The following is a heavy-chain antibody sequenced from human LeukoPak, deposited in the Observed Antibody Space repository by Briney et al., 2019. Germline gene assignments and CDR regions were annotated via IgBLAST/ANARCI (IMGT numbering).Heavy chain of an antibody. CDR3: AREYSGFESDYFYYYMDV. Sequence: SETLSLTCTVSGGSISSSSYYWGWIRQPPGKGLEWIGSIYHSGSTNYNPSLKSRVTMSVDTSKNHFSLILTSVTAADTAVYFCAREYSGFESDYFYYYMDVWGKGTTVTVSS. D-gene: IGHD5-12*01. J-gene: IGHJ6*03. CDR1: GGSISSSSYY. V-gene: IGHV4-39*02. CDR2: IYHSGST.